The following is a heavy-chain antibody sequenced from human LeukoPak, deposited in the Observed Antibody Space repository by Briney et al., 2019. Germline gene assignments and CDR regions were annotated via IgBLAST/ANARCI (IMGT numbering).Heavy chain of an antibody. D-gene: IGHD3-10*01. CDR3: AGGVANMVPGAPEPPWFDP. J-gene: IGHJ5*01. V-gene: IGHV4-59*01. CDR2: IYYSGST. Sequence: SETLSLTCTVSGGSISSYYWSWIRQPPGKGLEWIGYIYYSGSTNYNPSLKSRVTISVDTSKKQFPLKLSSVTAADTAVYYCAGGVANMVPGAPEPPWFDPWGQGTLVTVSS. CDR1: GGSISSYY.